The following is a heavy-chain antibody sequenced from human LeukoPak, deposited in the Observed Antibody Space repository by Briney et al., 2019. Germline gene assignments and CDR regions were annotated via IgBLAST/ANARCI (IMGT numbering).Heavy chain of an antibody. V-gene: IGHV3-74*01. Sequence: QPGRSLRLSCAASGFTFVSYWMHWVRQAPGKDLVWVSRINGYGSSTDFADSVKGRFTISRDNAKNTLYLQMNSLRAEDTAVYYCARDAPGNTALDYWGQGTLVTVSS. J-gene: IGHJ4*02. CDR2: INGYGSST. D-gene: IGHD5-18*01. CDR3: ARDAPGNTALDY. CDR1: GFTFVSYW.